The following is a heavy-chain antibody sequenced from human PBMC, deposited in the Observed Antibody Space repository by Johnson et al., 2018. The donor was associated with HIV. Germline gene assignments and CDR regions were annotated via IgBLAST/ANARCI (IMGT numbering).Heavy chain of an antibody. CDR2: ISYDGSNK. Sequence: QVQLVESGGNVVQPGRSLRLSCGASGFTFNSYAIHWVRQAPGKGLEWVGVISYDGSNKYYADSVKGRFTISRDNSKNTLYLQMNSLRAEDTAVYYCAKEGRYVEGAFDIWGQGTMVTVSS. CDR1: GFTFNSYA. CDR3: AKEGRYVEGAFDI. J-gene: IGHJ3*02. D-gene: IGHD5-12*01. V-gene: IGHV3-30*04.